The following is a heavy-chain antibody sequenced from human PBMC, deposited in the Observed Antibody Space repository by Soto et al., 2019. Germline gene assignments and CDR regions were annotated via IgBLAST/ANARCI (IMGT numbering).Heavy chain of an antibody. CDR2: INPNSGAT. D-gene: IGHD3-16*01. CDR3: ARAVWGSSQEFDN. V-gene: IGHV1-2*02. J-gene: IGHJ4*02. Sequence: RASVKVSCKASGFNFAGYFLHWVRQAPGQGLEWMGWINPNSGATKDAKKFQGRVTMTWDTSISSAYIELVSLRFDDAAVYYCARAVWGSSQEFDNWGQGTRVTVSS. CDR1: GFNFAGYF.